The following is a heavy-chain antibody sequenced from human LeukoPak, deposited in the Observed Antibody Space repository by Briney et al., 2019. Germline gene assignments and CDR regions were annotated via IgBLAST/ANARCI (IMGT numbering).Heavy chain of an antibody. J-gene: IGHJ4*02. Sequence: SETLSLTCTVSGHSISSGYYWGWIRQPPGKGLEWIGSIYHSGSTNYNPSLKSRVTISVDKSKNQFSLKLSSVTAADTAVYYCARVGPGFDYWGQGTLVTVSS. CDR2: IYHSGST. D-gene: IGHD3-16*01. CDR1: GHSISSGYY. V-gene: IGHV4-38-2*02. CDR3: ARVGPGFDY.